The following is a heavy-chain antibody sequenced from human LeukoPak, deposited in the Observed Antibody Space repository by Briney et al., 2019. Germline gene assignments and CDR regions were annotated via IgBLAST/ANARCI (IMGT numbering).Heavy chain of an antibody. CDR3: AAEYYYDSSGYYHGSYYGMYV. CDR1: GFTFDDYA. Sequence: GGSLRLSCAASGFTFDDYAMHWVRQAPGKGLEGVSGICWNSGSIGYADSVKGRFTISRDNAKNSLYPQMNSLRAEDTALYYCAAEYYYDSSGYYHGSYYGMYVWGQGTTVTVSS. CDR2: ICWNSGSI. V-gene: IGHV3-9*01. J-gene: IGHJ6*02. D-gene: IGHD3-22*01.